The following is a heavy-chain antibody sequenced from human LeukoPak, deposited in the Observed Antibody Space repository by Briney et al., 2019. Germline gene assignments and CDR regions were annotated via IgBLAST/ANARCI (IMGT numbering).Heavy chain of an antibody. Sequence: GGSLRLSCAASGFTFSSYGMHWVRQAPGKGLEWVAVISYDGSNKYYADSVKGRFTISRDNSKNTLYLQMNSLRAEDTAVYYCATKISSWYPFDYWGQGTLVTVSS. CDR2: ISYDGSNK. J-gene: IGHJ4*02. CDR3: ATKISSWYPFDY. D-gene: IGHD6-13*01. CDR1: GFTFSSYG. V-gene: IGHV3-30*03.